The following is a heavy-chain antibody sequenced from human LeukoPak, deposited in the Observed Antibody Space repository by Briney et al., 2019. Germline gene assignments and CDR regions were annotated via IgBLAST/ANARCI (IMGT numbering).Heavy chain of an antibody. CDR3: ARGVRQWLVQSWFDP. CDR1: GGSISSSNW. D-gene: IGHD6-19*01. Sequence: SGTLSLTCAVSGGSISSSNWWSWVRQPPGKGLEWIGEIYHSGSTNYNPSLKSRVTISVDTSKNQFSLKLSSVTAADTAVYYCARGVRQWLVQSWFDPWGQGTLVTVSS. J-gene: IGHJ5*02. CDR2: IYHSGST. V-gene: IGHV4-4*02.